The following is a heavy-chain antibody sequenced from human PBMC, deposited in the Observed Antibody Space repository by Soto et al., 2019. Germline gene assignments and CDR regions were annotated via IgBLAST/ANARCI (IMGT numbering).Heavy chain of an antibody. Sequence: QVQLVQSGAEVKKPGASVKVSCKASGYTFTGSYMHWVRQAPGQGLEWMGWINPNSGGTNYAQKFQGWVTMTRDTSISTAYMELSRLRSDDTAVYYCARGIYCTNGVCPYFDYWGQGTLVTVSS. J-gene: IGHJ4*02. CDR2: INPNSGGT. D-gene: IGHD2-8*01. V-gene: IGHV1-2*04. CDR3: ARGIYCTNGVCPYFDY. CDR1: GYTFTGSY.